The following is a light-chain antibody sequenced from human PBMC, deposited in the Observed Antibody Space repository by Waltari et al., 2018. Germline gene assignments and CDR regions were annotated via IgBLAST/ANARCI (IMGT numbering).Light chain of an antibody. V-gene: IGKV1-16*01. J-gene: IGKJ1*01. CDR3: QQHNNYPRT. CDR1: QGISNA. Sequence: DIQMTQSPSSLSASVGDKVTITCRASQGISNALAWFQQKPGKAPKLLIYSASNLQSGVPSRFSCSGSGTDFTLTISSLQPEDFAVYFCQQHNNYPRTFGQGTKVEIK. CDR2: SAS.